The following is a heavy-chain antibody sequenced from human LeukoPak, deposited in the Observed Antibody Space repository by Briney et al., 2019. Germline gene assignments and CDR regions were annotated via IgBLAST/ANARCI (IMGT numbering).Heavy chain of an antibody. Sequence: PGGSLRLSCAASGFTFSSYGMHWVRQAPGKGLEWVAVISYDGSNKYYADSVKGRFTISRDNSKNTLYLQMNSLRAEDTAVYYCAKVGSGSSWYAYYYYYYYMDVWGKGTTVTVSS. J-gene: IGHJ6*03. D-gene: IGHD6-13*01. CDR3: AKVGSGSSWYAYYYYYYYMDV. V-gene: IGHV3-30*18. CDR1: GFTFSSYG. CDR2: ISYDGSNK.